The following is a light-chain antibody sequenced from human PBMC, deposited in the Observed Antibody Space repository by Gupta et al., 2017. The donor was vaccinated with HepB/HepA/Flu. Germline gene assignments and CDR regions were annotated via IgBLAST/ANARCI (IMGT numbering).Light chain of an antibody. CDR3: GTWDSSLSAGGVV. Sequence: QSVLTQPPSVSAAPAHTVTISSSASSSNIGNNYVSWYQQLPGIAPKLLIYDNNKRPSGIPDRFSGSKSGTSATLGITGLQTGDEADYYCGTWDSSLSAGGVVFGGGTKLTVL. J-gene: IGLJ2*01. CDR1: SSNIGNNY. CDR2: DNN. V-gene: IGLV1-51*01.